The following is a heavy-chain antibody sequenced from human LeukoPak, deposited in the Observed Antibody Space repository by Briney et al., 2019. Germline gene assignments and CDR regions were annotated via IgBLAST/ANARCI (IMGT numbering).Heavy chain of an antibody. CDR1: GGSFSGYY. Sequence: SETLSLTCAVYGGSFSGYYWSWIRQPPGKGLEWIGEINHSGSTNYNPSLKSRVTISVDTSKNQFSLKLSSVTAADTAVYYCARGRRGDSYASDYWGQGTLVTVSS. J-gene: IGHJ4*02. V-gene: IGHV4-34*01. CDR3: ARGRRGDSYASDY. D-gene: IGHD5-18*01. CDR2: INHSGST.